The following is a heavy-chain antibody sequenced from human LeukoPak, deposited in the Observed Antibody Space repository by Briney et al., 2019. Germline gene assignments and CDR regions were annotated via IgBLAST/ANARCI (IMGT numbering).Heavy chain of an antibody. V-gene: IGHV3-23*01. CDR3: AKDFYYDSSGPDY. CDR2: ISGSGGST. CDR1: GFTFSSYA. J-gene: IGHJ4*02. D-gene: IGHD3-22*01. Sequence: PGGSLRLSCAASGFTFSSYAMSWVRQAPGKGLEWVPAISGSGGSTYYADSVKGRFTISRDNSKNTLYLQMNSLRAEDTAVYYCAKDFYYDSSGPDYWGQGTLVTVSS.